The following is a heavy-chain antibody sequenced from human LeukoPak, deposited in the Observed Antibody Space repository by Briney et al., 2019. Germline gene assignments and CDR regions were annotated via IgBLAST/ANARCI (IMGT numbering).Heavy chain of an antibody. D-gene: IGHD3-10*01. V-gene: IGHV4-39*01. CDR3: ARHPVVRGARGWFDP. CDR1: GGSISSSSYY. CDR2: IYYSGST. J-gene: IGHJ5*02. Sequence: SETLSLTCTVSGGSISSSSYYWGWIRQPPGKGLEWIGSIYYSGSTYYNPSLKSRVTISVDTSKNQFSLKLSSVTAADTAVYYCARHPVVRGARGWFDPWGQGTLVTVSS.